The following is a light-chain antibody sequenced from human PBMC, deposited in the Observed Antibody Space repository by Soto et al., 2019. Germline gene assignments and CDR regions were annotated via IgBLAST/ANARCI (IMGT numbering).Light chain of an antibody. Sequence: NVLTQSPGTLSLSPGERVTLSCRASQDIRSHLAWYQQKPGQAPRLLIYGASTRATGIPARFSGSGSGTDFTLTISRLEPEDFAVYYCQQYGSSPITFGQATRLEI. CDR2: GAS. J-gene: IGKJ5*01. V-gene: IGKV3-20*01. CDR3: QQYGSSPIT. CDR1: QDIRSH.